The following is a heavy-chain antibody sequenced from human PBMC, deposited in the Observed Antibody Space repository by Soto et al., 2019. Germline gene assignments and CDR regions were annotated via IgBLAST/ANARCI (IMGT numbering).Heavy chain of an antibody. Sequence: GGSLRLSCAASGFTFSSYGMHWVRQAPGKGLEWVAVIWYDGSNKYYADSVKGRFTISRDNSNNTLYLQMNTLRAEDTAIYYCARFHYYHYTMDVWGQGTTVTVSS. CDR1: GFTFSSYG. CDR3: ARFHYYHYTMDV. CDR2: IWYDGSNK. J-gene: IGHJ6*02. V-gene: IGHV3-33*01.